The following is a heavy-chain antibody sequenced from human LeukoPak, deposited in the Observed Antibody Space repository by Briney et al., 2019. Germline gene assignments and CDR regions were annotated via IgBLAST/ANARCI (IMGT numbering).Heavy chain of an antibody. CDR1: GGTFSSYA. Sequence: AASVKVSCKASGGTFSSYAISWVRQAPGQGLEWMGGIIPIFGTANYAQKFQGRVTITADESTSTAYMDLSRLRFEDTAVYYCARGWDSSGQIPFFYWGQGTLVTVSS. J-gene: IGHJ4*02. V-gene: IGHV1-69*01. CDR3: ARGWDSSGQIPFFY. CDR2: IIPIFGTA. D-gene: IGHD3-22*01.